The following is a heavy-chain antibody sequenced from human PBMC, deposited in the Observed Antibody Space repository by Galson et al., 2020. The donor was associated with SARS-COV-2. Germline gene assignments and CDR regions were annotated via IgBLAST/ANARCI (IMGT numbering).Heavy chain of an antibody. CDR3: ARGTIAAAGTLFDC. D-gene: IGHD6-13*01. Sequence: SETLSLTCTVSGGSISSGSYYWNYIRQPAGGGLEWIGHIYPSGSTNYNHSLKSRITISVDTSKNQFSLKLSSVTAADTAVYYCARGTIAAAGTLFDCWGQGTLVTVSS. J-gene: IGHJ4*02. CDR2: IYPSGST. CDR1: GGSISSGSYY. V-gene: IGHV4-61*09.